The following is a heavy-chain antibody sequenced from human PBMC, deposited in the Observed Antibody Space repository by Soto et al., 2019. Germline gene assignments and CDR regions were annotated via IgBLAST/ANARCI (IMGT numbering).Heavy chain of an antibody. J-gene: IGHJ6*02. CDR1: GYTFTDYY. CDR2: VNPNSGGT. D-gene: IGHD6-19*01. V-gene: IGHV1-2*02. Sequence: ASVKVSCKASGYTFTDYYMHWVRQAPGQGLEWMGWVNPNSGGTNYAQKFQGRVTMTRDTSISTAYMELNRLRSDDTAVYYCARDQSPSSGWPGMDVWGQGTTVTVSS. CDR3: ARDQSPSSGWPGMDV.